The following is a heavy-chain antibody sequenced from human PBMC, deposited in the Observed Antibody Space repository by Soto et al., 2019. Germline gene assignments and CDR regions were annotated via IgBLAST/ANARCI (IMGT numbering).Heavy chain of an antibody. CDR3: ALLEGYSSGWYYYYGMDV. V-gene: IGHV3-23*01. CDR2: ISGSGGST. Sequence: PGGSLRLSCAASGFTFSSYAMSWVRQAPGKGLEWVSAISGSGGSTYYADSVKGRFTISRDNSKNTLYLQMNSLRAEDTAVYYCALLEGYSSGWYYYYGMDVWGQGNTVTVSS. CDR1: GFTFSSYA. D-gene: IGHD6-19*01. J-gene: IGHJ6*01.